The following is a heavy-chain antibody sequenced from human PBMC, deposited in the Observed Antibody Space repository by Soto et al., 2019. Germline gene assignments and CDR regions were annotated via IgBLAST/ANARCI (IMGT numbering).Heavy chain of an antibody. D-gene: IGHD1-7*01. Sequence: PSETLSLTCTVSGGSISSYYWSWIRQPPGKGLEWIGYIYYSGSTNYNPSLKSRVTISVDTSKNQFSLKLSSVTAADTAVYYCARARIPYNWNYAYYFDYWGQGTLVTVSS. J-gene: IGHJ4*02. CDR3: ARARIPYNWNYAYYFDY. CDR1: GGSISSYY. CDR2: IYYSGST. V-gene: IGHV4-59*01.